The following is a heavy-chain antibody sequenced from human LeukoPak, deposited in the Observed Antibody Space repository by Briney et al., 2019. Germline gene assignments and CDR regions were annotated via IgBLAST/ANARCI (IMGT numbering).Heavy chain of an antibody. CDR1: GFTFGDYA. D-gene: IGHD2-15*01. Sequence: GGSLRLSCAASGFTFGDYAMSWVRQAPGKGLEWVCFIRSRAYGGTTEYAASVKGRFTISRDGSKSIAYLQMNSLKTEDTAVYYCSREEGGSCNFWGQGTLVTVSS. CDR2: IRSRAYGGTT. J-gene: IGHJ4*02. CDR3: SREEGGSCNF. V-gene: IGHV3-49*04.